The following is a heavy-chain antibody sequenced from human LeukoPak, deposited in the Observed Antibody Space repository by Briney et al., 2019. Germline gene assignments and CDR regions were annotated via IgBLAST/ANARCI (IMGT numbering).Heavy chain of an antibody. V-gene: IGHV4-34*01. Sequence: PSETLSLTCAVYGGSFSGYYWSWLRQPPGKGLEWIGEINHSGSTNYNPSLKSRVTISVDTSKNQFSLKLSSVSAADTAVYYCARARLIPYYFDYWGQGTLVTVSS. CDR2: INHSGST. CDR1: GGSFSGYY. CDR3: ARARLIPYYFDY. D-gene: IGHD3-22*01. J-gene: IGHJ4*02.